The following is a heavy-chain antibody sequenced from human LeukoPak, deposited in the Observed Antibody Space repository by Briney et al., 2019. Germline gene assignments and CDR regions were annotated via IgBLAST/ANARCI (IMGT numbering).Heavy chain of an antibody. CDR1: GFTFSTYA. CDR3: ARDQEGYYYMDV. CDR2: ISSSSSYI. Sequence: GGSLRLSCVASGFTFSTYAMSWVRQAPGKGLEWVSSISSSSSYIYYADSVKGRFTISRDNAKKSLYLQMNSLRAEDTAVYYCARDQEGYYYMDVWGKGTTVTISS. J-gene: IGHJ6*03. V-gene: IGHV3-21*01.